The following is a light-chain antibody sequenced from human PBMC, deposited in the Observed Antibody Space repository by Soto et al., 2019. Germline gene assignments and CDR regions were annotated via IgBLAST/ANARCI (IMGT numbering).Light chain of an antibody. CDR3: KKYNSART. J-gene: IGKJ2*01. Sequence: DIQMTQSPSSLSASVGDRVTITCRASQGISNYLAWYQQKPGKVPKLLIYAASTLQSGVPSRFSGSGSGTDFTLTISSMQPEDVATYYCKKYNSARTFGQGTKLEIK. CDR2: AAS. CDR1: QGISNY. V-gene: IGKV1-27*01.